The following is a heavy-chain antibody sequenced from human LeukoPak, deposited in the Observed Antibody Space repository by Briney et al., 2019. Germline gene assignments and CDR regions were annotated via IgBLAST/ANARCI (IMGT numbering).Heavy chain of an antibody. CDR2: IYYSGST. CDR1: GGSISSSSYY. V-gene: IGHV4-39*07. CDR3: ARGIAVAGYYCYYYMDV. D-gene: IGHD6-19*01. J-gene: IGHJ6*03. Sequence: SETLSLTCTVSGGSISSSSYYWGWIRQPPGKGLEWIGSIYYSGSTYYNPFLKSRVTISVDASKNQFSLKLSSVTAADTAVYYCARGIAVAGYYCYYYMDVWGKGTTVTVSS.